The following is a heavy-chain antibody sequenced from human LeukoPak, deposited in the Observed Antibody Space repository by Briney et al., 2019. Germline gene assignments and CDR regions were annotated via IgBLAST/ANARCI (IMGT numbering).Heavy chain of an antibody. CDR2: IKSDGSST. D-gene: IGHD1/OR15-1a*01. V-gene: IGHV3-74*01. CDR3: AREITGTGKDY. Sequence: PGGSLRLSCAASGFTFSSYWMHWVRQAPGKGLVCVSRIKSDGSSTSYADSVKGRFTISRDDAKNTLYLQMNSLRAEDTAVYYCAREITGTGKDYWGQGTLVTVSS. CDR1: GFTFSSYW. J-gene: IGHJ4*02.